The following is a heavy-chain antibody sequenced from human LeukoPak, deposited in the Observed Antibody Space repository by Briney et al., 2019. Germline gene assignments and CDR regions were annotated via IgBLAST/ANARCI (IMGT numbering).Heavy chain of an antibody. CDR2: IIPILGIA. J-gene: IGHJ6*02. CDR1: GGTFSSYA. V-gene: IGHV1-69*04. CDR3: ARTPTAMVTPYYYGMDV. D-gene: IGHD5-18*01. Sequence: SVKVSCKASGGTFSSYAISWVRQAPGQGFEWMGRIIPILGIANYAQKFQGRVTITADKSTSTAYMELSSLRSEDTAVYYCARTPTAMVTPYYYGMDVWGQGTTVTVSS.